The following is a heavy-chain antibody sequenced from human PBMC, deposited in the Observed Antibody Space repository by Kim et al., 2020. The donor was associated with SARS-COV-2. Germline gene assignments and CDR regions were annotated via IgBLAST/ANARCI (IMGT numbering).Heavy chain of an antibody. J-gene: IGHJ4*02. CDR3: AQMRHPIAARVDY. V-gene: IGHV4-39*07. Sequence: CHRSLNSRVTISVDTSKNQFSLKLSSVTAADTAVYYCAQMRHPIAARVDYWGQGTLVTVSS. D-gene: IGHD6-6*01.